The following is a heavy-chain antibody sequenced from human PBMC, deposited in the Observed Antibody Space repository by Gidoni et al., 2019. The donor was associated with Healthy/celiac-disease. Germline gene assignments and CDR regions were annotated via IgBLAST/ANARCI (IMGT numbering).Heavy chain of an antibody. V-gene: IGHV3-23*04. Sequence: EVQLVESGGGLVQPGGSLRLSCAASGFTFSSYAMSWVRQAPGKGLEWVSAISGSGGSTYYADSVKGRFTISRDNSKNTLYLQMNSLRAEDTAVYYCAKSYSDRLFESFGMDVWGQGTTVTVSS. D-gene: IGHD3-22*01. CDR1: GFTFSSYA. CDR3: AKSYSDRLFESFGMDV. J-gene: IGHJ6*02. CDR2: ISGSGGST.